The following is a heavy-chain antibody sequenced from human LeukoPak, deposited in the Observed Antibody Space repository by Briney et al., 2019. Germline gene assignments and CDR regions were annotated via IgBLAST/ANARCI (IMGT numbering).Heavy chain of an antibody. Sequence: PGGSLRLSCAASGFTFSSYGMRWVRQAPGKGLEWVAVISYDGSNKYYADSVKGRFTISRDNSKNTLYLQMNSLRAEDTAVYYCARTYSSFDYWGQGTLVTVSS. V-gene: IGHV3-30*03. D-gene: IGHD6-19*01. CDR1: GFTFSSYG. J-gene: IGHJ4*02. CDR2: ISYDGSNK. CDR3: ARTYSSFDY.